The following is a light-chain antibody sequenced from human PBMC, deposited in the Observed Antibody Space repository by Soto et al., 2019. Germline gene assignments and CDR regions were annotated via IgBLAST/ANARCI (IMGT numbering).Light chain of an antibody. CDR2: SNN. J-gene: IGLJ1*01. Sequence: QSVLTQPPSASGTPGQRVTFSCSGSSSNIGSNTVNWFQQLPGTAPKLLICSNNQRPSGVPDRFSGSRSGTSASLAISGLQSEDEADYYCAAWDDSLNGYVFGTGTKLTVL. V-gene: IGLV1-44*01. CDR1: SSNIGSNT. CDR3: AAWDDSLNGYV.